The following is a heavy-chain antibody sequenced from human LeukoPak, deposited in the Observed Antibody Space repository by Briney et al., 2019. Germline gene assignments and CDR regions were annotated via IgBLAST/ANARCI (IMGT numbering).Heavy chain of an antibody. Sequence: PSETLSLACAVSGGSISSGGYSWSWIRQPPGKGLEWIGYIYHSGSTYYNPSLKSRVTISVDTSKNQFSLKLSSVTAADTAVYYCARQKLYFAPPMGFDYWGQGSLVTVSS. CDR2: IYHSGST. CDR1: GGSISSGGYS. V-gene: IGHV4-30-2*02. D-gene: IGHD3-9*01. J-gene: IGHJ4*02. CDR3: ARQKLYFAPPMGFDY.